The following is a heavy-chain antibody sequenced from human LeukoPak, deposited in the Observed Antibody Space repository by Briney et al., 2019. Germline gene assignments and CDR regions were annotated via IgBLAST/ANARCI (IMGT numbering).Heavy chain of an antibody. V-gene: IGHV1-69*13. CDR1: GGTFSSYA. CDR3: ARGDIEHSSCWHKENYYYYGMDV. J-gene: IGHJ6*02. Sequence: SVKVSCKASGGTFSSYAISWVRQAPGQGLEWMGGIIPIFGTANYAQKFQGRVTITADESTSTAYMELSSLRSEDTAVYYCARGDIEHSSCWHKENYYYYGMDVWGQGTTVTVSS. CDR2: IIPIFGTA. D-gene: IGHD6-19*01.